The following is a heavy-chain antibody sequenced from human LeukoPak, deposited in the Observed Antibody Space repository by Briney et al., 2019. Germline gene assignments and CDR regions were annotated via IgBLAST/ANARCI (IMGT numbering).Heavy chain of an antibody. J-gene: IGHJ6*02. CDR1: GGSISSYY. V-gene: IGHV4-59*01. D-gene: IGHD2-2*01. CDR2: IYYSGIT. Sequence: PSETLSLTCTVSGGSISSYYWSWIRQPPGNGLEWIGYIYYSGITNYNPSLKSRVTMSVDTSKNQFSLNLSSVTAADTAVYYCVRDSRYCNSISCYGRPGYYGLDVWGQGTTVTVSS. CDR3: VRDSRYCNSISCYGRPGYYGLDV.